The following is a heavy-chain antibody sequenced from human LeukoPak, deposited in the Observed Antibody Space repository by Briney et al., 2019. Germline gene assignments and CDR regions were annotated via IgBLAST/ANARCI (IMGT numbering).Heavy chain of an antibody. CDR1: GGSISTYY. D-gene: IGHD6-19*01. J-gene: IGHJ4*02. CDR3: ARVSQWPTGFDY. CDR2: IYYSGST. V-gene: IGHV4-59*01. Sequence: SETLSLTCTVSGGSISTYYWSWIRQPPGKGLEWIEYIYYSGSTNYNPSLKSRVTISVDTSKNQFSLKVSSVTATDTAVYYCARVSQWPTGFDYWGQGTLVTVSS.